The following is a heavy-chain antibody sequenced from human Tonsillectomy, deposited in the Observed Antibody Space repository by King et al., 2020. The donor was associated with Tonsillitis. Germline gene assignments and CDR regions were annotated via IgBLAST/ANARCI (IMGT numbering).Heavy chain of an antibody. V-gene: IGHV1-46*01. D-gene: IGHD2-8*01. CDR1: GYTFTRHY. J-gene: IGHJ5*02. CDR2: INPSGGST. CDR3: ARDNSDKAGGMQWWWFDL. Sequence: VQLVESGAEVKKPGASVKVSCKASGYTFTRHYMHWVRQAPGQGLEWMGLINPSGGSTVYAEKFQGRVTMTRDTSTSTDYMEMTSLTSEVTDVYYCARDNSDKAGGMQWWWFDLWGQGTLVTVSS.